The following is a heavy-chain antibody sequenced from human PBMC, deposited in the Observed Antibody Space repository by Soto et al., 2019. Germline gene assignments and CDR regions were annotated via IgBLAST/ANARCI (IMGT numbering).Heavy chain of an antibody. J-gene: IGHJ3*02. Sequence: GGSLRLSCAASGFTFSNYAMSWVRQAPGKGLEWVSGISAGGGTTYYADSVKGRFTISRDNSKDTLSLQMNSLRAEDTAIYYCAKEGGAVAGGDVFDIWGQGTMVTVSS. CDR3: AKEGGAVAGGDVFDI. D-gene: IGHD6-19*01. V-gene: IGHV3-23*01. CDR2: ISAGGGTT. CDR1: GFTFSNYA.